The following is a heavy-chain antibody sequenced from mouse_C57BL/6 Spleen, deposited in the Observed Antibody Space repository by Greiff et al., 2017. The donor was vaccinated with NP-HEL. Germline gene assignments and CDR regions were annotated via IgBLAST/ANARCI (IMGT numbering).Heavy chain of an antibody. J-gene: IGHJ2*01. D-gene: IGHD2-14*01. Sequence: EVKLMESGGGLVKPGGSLKLSCAASGFTFSDYGMHWVRQAPEKGLEWVAYISSGSSTIYYVDTVKGRFTISRDNAKNTLFLQMTSLRSEDTAMYYCARGGTLGVDYWGQGTTLTVSS. V-gene: IGHV5-17*01. CDR2: ISSGSSTI. CDR3: ARGGTLGVDY. CDR1: GFTFSDYG.